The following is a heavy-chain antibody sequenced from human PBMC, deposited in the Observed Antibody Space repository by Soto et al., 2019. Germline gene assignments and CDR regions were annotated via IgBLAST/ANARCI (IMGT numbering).Heavy chain of an antibody. J-gene: IGHJ5*02. CDR3: VHRRSKGDFDL. CDR1: GFSLSTTGMG. CDR2: LYWDDDI. V-gene: IGHV2-5*02. D-gene: IGHD3-10*01. Sequence: QITLKESGPTLVKPTQTLTLTCTFSGFSLSTTGMGVGWIRQPPGKALEWLALLYWDDDIHPSPSLKSSLTIPNDTSKHQLVLTMTNMNPVDTATYYCVHRRSKGDFDLWGQGTLVTVSS.